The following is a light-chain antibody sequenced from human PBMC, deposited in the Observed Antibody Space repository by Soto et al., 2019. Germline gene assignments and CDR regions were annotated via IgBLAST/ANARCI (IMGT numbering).Light chain of an antibody. V-gene: IGKV3-15*01. Sequence: EIVVTQSPATLSVSPGERATLSCRVSQSVNGHLAWYQQRPGQAPRLLIYGTSTRATDVPLRFSGGGSGTEFTLTISSLQSEDFAVYYCQQRINSITFGQGTRLEIK. J-gene: IGKJ5*01. CDR2: GTS. CDR1: QSVNGH. CDR3: QQRINSIT.